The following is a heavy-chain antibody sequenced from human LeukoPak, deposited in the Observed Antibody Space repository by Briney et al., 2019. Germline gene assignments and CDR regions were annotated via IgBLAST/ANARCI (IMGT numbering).Heavy chain of an antibody. V-gene: IGHV4-31*03. Sequence: PSETLSLTCTVSGGYISSGGYYWSWIRQHPGKGLEWIGYIYYSGSTYYNPSLKSRVTISVDTSKDQFSLKLSSVTAADTAVYYCASQSSGTIFDYWGQGTLVTVSS. CDR1: GGYISSGGYY. CDR3: ASQSSGTIFDY. J-gene: IGHJ4*02. CDR2: IYYSGST. D-gene: IGHD6-13*01.